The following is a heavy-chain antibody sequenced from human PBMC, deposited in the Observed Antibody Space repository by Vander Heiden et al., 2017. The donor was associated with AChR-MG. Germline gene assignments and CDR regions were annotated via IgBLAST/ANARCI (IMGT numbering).Heavy chain of an antibody. V-gene: IGHV4-39*01. D-gene: IGHD3-22*01. CDR1: GGSISSSSYY. CDR2: IYYSGTT. CDR3: ARLVIPAVVVSVRDDAFDI. Sequence: QLQLQESGSGLVKPSETLSLTCTAPGGSISSSSYYWGWSRQPQGKGLELIGGIYYSGTTYYNPSLRSQVTISIDTSKNQFSLKLSSVTAADTAVYYCARLVIPAVVVSVRDDAFDIWGQGTMVTVSS. J-gene: IGHJ3*02.